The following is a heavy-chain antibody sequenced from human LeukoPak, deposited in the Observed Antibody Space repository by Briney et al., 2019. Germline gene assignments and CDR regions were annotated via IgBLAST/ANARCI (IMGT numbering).Heavy chain of an antibody. CDR2: ISSEGGSA. J-gene: IGHJ4*02. CDR1: GFTFSSYG. CDR3: AKDHAGTGRAFEY. Sequence: PGGSLRLSCAASGFTFSSYGMHWVRQAPGKGLEYVSSISSEGGSAYYADSVKGRFTISRDSSKDTLYLQMSSLRADDTAVYYCAKDHAGTGRAFEYWGQGGLVSVSS. V-gene: IGHV3-64*04. D-gene: IGHD1-1*01.